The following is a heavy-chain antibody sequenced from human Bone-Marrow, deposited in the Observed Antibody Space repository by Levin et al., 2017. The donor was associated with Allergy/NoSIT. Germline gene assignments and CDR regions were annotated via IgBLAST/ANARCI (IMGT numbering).Heavy chain of an antibody. V-gene: IGHV4-59*08. CDR2: MDFSGIS. CDR1: GASISNYF. Sequence: SQTLSLTCSVSGASISNYFWSWIRQAPGKGLEWIGYMDFSGISSYNPSLKSRVSISIDTSKSHLYLRLTSVTAADTAVYYCAKHRGWSFDSWGQGTPVTVSS. J-gene: IGHJ4*02. D-gene: IGHD5-12*01. CDR3: AKHRGWSFDS.